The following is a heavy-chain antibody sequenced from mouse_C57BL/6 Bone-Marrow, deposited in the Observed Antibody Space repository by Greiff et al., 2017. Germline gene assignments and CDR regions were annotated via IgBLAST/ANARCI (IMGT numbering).Heavy chain of an antibody. V-gene: IGHV1-82*01. D-gene: IGHD1-1*01. CDR2: IYPGDGDT. J-gene: IGHJ1*03. CDR3: ARGSDEDNYYLYWYFDG. Sequence: QVQLQQSGPELVKPGASVKISCKASGYAFSSSWMHWVKQRPGKGLEWIGRIYPGDGDTNYNGQFKGKATLTADKSSSTAYMQLSSLTSEDSAVSFCARGSDEDNYYLYWYFDGWGTGTTVTVAS. CDR1: GYAFSSSW.